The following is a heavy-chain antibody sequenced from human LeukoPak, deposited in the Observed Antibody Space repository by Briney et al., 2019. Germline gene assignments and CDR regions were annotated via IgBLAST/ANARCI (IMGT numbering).Heavy chain of an antibody. D-gene: IGHD3-22*01. J-gene: IGHJ4*02. CDR3: AKDFYGTSGYYYWFYFEH. CDR2: IRYDGSNK. Sequence: PGGSLRISCAASGFTFSSYGMHWVRQAPGKGLEWVAFIRYDGSNKWYADSVKGRFTISRDNSKNTLYLQMNSLRAEDTAAYYCAKDFYGTSGYYYWFYFEHWGQGALVTVSS. CDR1: GFTFSSYG. V-gene: IGHV3-30*02.